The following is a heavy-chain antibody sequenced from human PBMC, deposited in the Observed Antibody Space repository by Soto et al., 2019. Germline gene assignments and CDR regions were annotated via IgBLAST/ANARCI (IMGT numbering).Heavy chain of an antibody. D-gene: IGHD2-2*01. CDR2: INPNSGGT. J-gene: IGHJ5*02. Sequence: HGQGLEWMGWINPNSGGTNYAQKFQGRVTMTRDTSISTAYMELSRLRSDDTAVYYCSRVPLDSTEYSWAVPGVLGTLVTVS. V-gene: IGHV1-2*02. CDR3: SRVPLDSTEYSWAVP.